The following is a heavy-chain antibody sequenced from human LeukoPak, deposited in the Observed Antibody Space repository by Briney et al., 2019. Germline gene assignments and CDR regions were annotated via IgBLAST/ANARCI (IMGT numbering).Heavy chain of an antibody. CDR1: GYSFTTYW. J-gene: IGHJ4*02. Sequence: GESLKISCNASGYSFTTYWIGWVRQVPGKGLEWVGIIYPADSTAKYSPSFQGQVTISVDKTIRTAYLQWSRLEDSETAVFYCASQPKSGYTGYESDYWGQGTLVTDSS. CDR3: ASQPKSGYTGYESDY. V-gene: IGHV5-51*01. CDR2: IYPADSTA. D-gene: IGHD5-12*01.